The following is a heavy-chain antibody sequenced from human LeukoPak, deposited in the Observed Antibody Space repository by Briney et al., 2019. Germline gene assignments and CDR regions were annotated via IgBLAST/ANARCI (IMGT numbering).Heavy chain of an antibody. J-gene: IGHJ4*02. D-gene: IGHD3-3*01. CDR2: ISSSSSYI. CDR3: ARGHPPDYDFWSGHYYFDY. Sequence: PGGSPRLSCAASGFTFSSYSMNWVRQAPGKGLEWVSSISSSSSYIYYAGSMKGRFTISRDNAKNSLYLQMNSLRAEDTAVYYCARGHPPDYDFWSGHYYFDYWGQGTLVTVSS. CDR1: GFTFSSYS. V-gene: IGHV3-21*01.